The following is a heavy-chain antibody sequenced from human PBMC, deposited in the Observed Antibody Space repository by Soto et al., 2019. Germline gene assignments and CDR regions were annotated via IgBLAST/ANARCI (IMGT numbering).Heavy chain of an antibody. D-gene: IGHD1-20*01. CDR1: GGTFRTDA. J-gene: IGHJ4*02. CDR3: ARARSLVGGFRSNCYFFDY. CDR2: LIPMLRTA. V-gene: IGHV1-69*01. Sequence: QVQLVQSGAEVKKPGSAVRVSCKASGGTFRTDAFSWVRQAPGQGLEWMGGLIPMLRTANYTQKFQVRVRITAGDSTNTAQMALSALRVEDSADSFCARARSLVGGFRSNCYFFDYWGQGTLVTISS.